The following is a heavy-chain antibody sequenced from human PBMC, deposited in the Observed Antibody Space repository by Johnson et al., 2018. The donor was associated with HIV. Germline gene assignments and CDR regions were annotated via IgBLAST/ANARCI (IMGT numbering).Heavy chain of an antibody. J-gene: IGHJ3*02. V-gene: IGHV3-30*04. Sequence: QVQLVESGGGVVQPGMFVRLSCAASGFTFSSYAMHWVRQAPGKGLEWVAVISYDGSNKFYADSVKGRFTISRDNSKNTLYLQMNSLRHEDTAVYYCARDQGELRRTHAFDIWGQGTMVTVSS. CDR1: GFTFSSYA. CDR2: ISYDGSNK. CDR3: ARDQGELRRTHAFDI. D-gene: IGHD1-14*01.